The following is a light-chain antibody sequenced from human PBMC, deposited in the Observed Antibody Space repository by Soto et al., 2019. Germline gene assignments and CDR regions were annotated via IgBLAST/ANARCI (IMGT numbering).Light chain of an antibody. Sequence: DIVMTQSPVSLPVTPGEPAFISCRSSQSLLRSDGYSSLDWYRQKSGQSPQLLIHLGSIRASGVPDRFSGSGSGSYFILKISRVEAEDVGVYFCMQARQAPANVGGGTKVERK. V-gene: IGKV2-28*01. J-gene: IGKJ4*01. CDR2: LGS. CDR3: MQARQAPAN. CDR1: QSLLRSDGYSS.